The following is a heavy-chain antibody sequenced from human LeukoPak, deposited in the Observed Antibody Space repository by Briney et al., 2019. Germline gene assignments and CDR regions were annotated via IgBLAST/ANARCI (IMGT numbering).Heavy chain of an antibody. Sequence: GGSLRLSCAAFGFAFSSYGLHWVRQAPGKGLEWVAAISSDGSKKYYSDSMKGRFTISRDNSKNTLYLQMNSLIPEDTAVYYCAKYRLSTSWYIIDFDHWGQGTLVTVSS. J-gene: IGHJ4*02. CDR3: AKYRLSTSWYIIDFDH. CDR2: ISSDGSKK. D-gene: IGHD2-2*01. CDR1: GFAFSSYG. V-gene: IGHV3-30*18.